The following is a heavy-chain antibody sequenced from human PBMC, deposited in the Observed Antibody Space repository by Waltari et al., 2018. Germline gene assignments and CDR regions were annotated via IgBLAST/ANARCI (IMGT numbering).Heavy chain of an antibody. D-gene: IGHD6-19*01. J-gene: IGHJ4*02. CDR1: GFTFSSYG. V-gene: IGHV3-30*02. CDR2: IRYDGSNK. Sequence: QVQLVESGGGVVQPGGSLRLSCAASGFTFSSYGMHWVRQAPGKGLEWVAFIRYDGSNKYYADSVKGRFTISRDNSKNTLYLQMNSLRAEDTAVYYCAKDVGAVVETYYFDYWGQGTLVIVSS. CDR3: AKDVGAVVETYYFDY.